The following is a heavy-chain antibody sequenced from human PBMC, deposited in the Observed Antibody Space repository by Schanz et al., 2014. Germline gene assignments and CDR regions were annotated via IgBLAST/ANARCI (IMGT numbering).Heavy chain of an antibody. D-gene: IGHD5-18*01. Sequence: EVQLVQSGGGLVQPGGSLRLSCAASGFTFSSHWMHWVRQDPGKGLVWVARINSVGSNTDYADSVTGRFTISRDNAKNSLYLQMTSLRAEDTAVYYCVRVSFADPRLYRGMDRDIDYWGQGTLVTVSS. V-gene: IGHV3-74*01. CDR3: VRVSFADPRLYRGMDRDIDY. CDR2: INSVGSNT. CDR1: GFTFSSHW. J-gene: IGHJ4*02.